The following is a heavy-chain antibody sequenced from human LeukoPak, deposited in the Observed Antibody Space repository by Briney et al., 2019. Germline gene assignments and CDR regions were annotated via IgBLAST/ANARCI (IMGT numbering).Heavy chain of an antibody. Sequence: ASVKVSCKASGCTFTGYYMHWVRQAPGQGLEWMGWINPNSGGTNYAQKFQGRVTMTRDTSISTAYMELSRLRSDDTAVYYCARDLYASYDGYGYWGQGTLVTVSS. V-gene: IGHV1-2*02. CDR1: GCTFTGYY. J-gene: IGHJ4*02. CDR2: INPNSGGT. D-gene: IGHD5-18*01. CDR3: ARDLYASYDGYGY.